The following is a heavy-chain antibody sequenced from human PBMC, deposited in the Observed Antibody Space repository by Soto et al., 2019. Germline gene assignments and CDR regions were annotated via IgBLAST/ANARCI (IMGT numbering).Heavy chain of an antibody. Sequence: ASVKVSCKASGGTFSSYTISWVRQAPGQGLEWMGRIIPILGIANYAQKFQGRVTITADKSTSTAYMELSSLRSEDTAVYYCARGGVNIQNWFDPWGQGTLVTVSS. CDR3: ARGGVNIQNWFDP. J-gene: IGHJ5*02. CDR2: IIPILGIA. CDR1: GGTFSSYT. V-gene: IGHV1-69*02.